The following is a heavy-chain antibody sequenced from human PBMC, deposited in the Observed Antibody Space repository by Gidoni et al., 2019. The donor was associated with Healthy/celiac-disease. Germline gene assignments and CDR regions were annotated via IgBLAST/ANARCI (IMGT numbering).Heavy chain of an antibody. J-gene: IGHJ4*02. D-gene: IGHD3-3*01. CDR1: GFTFSSYA. CDR3: AKDRDFWSGYPDY. Sequence: EVQLLESGGGVVQPGGSLRLSCAASGFTFSSYAMSWVRQAPGKGLEWVSAISGSGGSTYYADSVKGRFTISRDNSKNTLYLQMNSLRAEDTAVYYCAKDRDFWSGYPDYWGQGTLVTVSS. V-gene: IGHV3-23*01. CDR2: ISGSGGST.